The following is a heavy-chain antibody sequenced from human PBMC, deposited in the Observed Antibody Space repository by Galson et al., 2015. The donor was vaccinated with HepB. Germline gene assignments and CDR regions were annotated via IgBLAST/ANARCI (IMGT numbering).Heavy chain of an antibody. Sequence: SVKVSCKASGGTFSNYGISWLRQAPGQGLEWMGGIIPFFGTANYAQKFQGRVTITADESTSTAYMELSSLGSEDTAVYHCARGHGDYNAHFFDSWGQGTHVVVSA. CDR3: ARGHGDYNAHFFDS. D-gene: IGHD4-17*01. CDR2: IIPFFGTA. J-gene: IGHJ4*02. V-gene: IGHV1-69*13. CDR1: GGTFSNYG.